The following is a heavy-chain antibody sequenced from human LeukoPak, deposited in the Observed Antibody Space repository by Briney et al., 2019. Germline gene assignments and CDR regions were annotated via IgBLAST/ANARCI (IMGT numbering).Heavy chain of an antibody. CDR2: ISDSGGST. J-gene: IGHJ4*02. D-gene: IGHD3-22*01. V-gene: IGHV3-23*01. CDR1: GFTFSGYA. CDR3: AKDGRLYDGSGYYQLDY. Sequence: PGRSVRLSCAASGFTFSGYAMSWVRQAPGKGLEWVSTISDSGGSTYYADSVKGRFTISRDNSKNTLYLQLNSLRAEDTAIYYCAKDGRLYDGSGYYQLDYWGQGTLVTVSS.